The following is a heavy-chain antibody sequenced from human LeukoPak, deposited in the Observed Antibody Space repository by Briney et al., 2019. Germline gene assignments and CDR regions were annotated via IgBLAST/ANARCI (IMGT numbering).Heavy chain of an antibody. D-gene: IGHD5-18*01. CDR2: ISYDGSNK. V-gene: IGHV3-30*19. Sequence: PGGSLRLSCAASGFTFSSYGMHWVRQAPGKGLEWVAVISYDGSNKYYADSVKGRFTISRDNSKNTLYLQMNSLRAEDTAVYYCARPFGSYGPFDYWGQGTLVTVSS. J-gene: IGHJ4*02. CDR1: GFTFSSYG. CDR3: ARPFGSYGPFDY.